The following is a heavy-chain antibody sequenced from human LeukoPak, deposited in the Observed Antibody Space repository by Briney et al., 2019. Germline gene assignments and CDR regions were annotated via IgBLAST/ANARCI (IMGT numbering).Heavy chain of an antibody. CDR3: ARNTSSSPWFDP. D-gene: IGHD6-6*01. Sequence: SETLSLTCTVSGGSINTSDYYWGWIRQPPGKGLEWIGNVYYIGTTSYNSSLKSRVTISVDTSKNQFSLEVTSMTAADTAVYYCARNTSSSPWFDPWGQGTLVTVSS. CDR2: VYYIGTT. J-gene: IGHJ5*02. CDR1: GGSINTSDYY. V-gene: IGHV4-61*05.